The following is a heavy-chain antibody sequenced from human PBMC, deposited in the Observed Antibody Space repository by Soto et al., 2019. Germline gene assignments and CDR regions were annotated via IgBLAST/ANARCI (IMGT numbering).Heavy chain of an antibody. Sequence: PGGSLRLSCAASGFTFSSYSMNWVRQAPGKGLEWVSYISSSSSTIYYADSVKGRFTISRDNAKNSLYLQMNSLRAEDTAVYYWARDELRAYGSQPGNLGQGTLVTGPS. CDR1: GFTFSSYS. CDR3: ARDELRAYGSQPGN. J-gene: IGHJ4*02. D-gene: IGHD3-10*01. V-gene: IGHV3-48*01. CDR2: ISSSSSTI.